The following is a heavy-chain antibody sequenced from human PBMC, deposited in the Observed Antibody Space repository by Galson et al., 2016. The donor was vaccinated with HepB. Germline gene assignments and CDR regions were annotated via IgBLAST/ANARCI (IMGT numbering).Heavy chain of an antibody. Sequence: SLTLSCSASRFSFCNYEMNWVRQAPGQGLEGVAVIAFDGSNNFYAVSVRGRFTSARDNSKNTLYLQMNSLRAEDSAVYYCARDEDYVWWYYRYTSKVPIHYIDEWGQGTMVTVSS. V-gene: IGHV3-30-3*01. J-gene: IGHJ6*02. CDR1: RFSFCNYE. D-gene: IGHD3-16*02. CDR3: ARDEDYVWWYYRYTSKVPIHYIDE. CDR2: IAFDGSNN.